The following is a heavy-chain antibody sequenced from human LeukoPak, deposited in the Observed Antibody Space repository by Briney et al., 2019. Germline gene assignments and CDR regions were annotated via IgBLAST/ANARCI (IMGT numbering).Heavy chain of an antibody. CDR3: ARAPSGSYSAYFDY. CDR1: GFTFSSYS. J-gene: IGHJ4*02. Sequence: GSLRLSCAASGFTFSSYSMDWVRQAPGKGLEWVSSISSSSSYIYYADSVKGRFTISRDNAKNTLYLQMNSLRAEDTAVYYCARAPSGSYSAYFDYWGQGTLVTVSS. CDR2: ISSSSSYI. V-gene: IGHV3-21*01. D-gene: IGHD1-26*01.